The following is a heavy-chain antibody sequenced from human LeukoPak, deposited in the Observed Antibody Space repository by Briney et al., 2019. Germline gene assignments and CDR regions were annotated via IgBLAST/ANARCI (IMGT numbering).Heavy chain of an antibody. V-gene: IGHV1-69*05. CDR3: ASGGTGWVAARPSSSNWFDP. J-gene: IGHJ5*02. D-gene: IGHD6-6*01. Sequence: GASVKVSCKASGGTFSSYAISWVRQAPGQGLEWMGGIIPIFGTANYAQKFQGRVTITTDESTSTAYMEPSSLRSEDTAVYYCASGGTGWVAARPSSSNWFDPWGQGTLVTVSS. CDR2: IIPIFGTA. CDR1: GGTFSSYA.